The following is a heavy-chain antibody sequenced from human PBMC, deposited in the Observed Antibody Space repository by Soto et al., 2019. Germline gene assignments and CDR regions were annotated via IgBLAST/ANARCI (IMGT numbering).Heavy chain of an antibody. J-gene: IGHJ4*02. CDR1: GYTFTGYA. CDR3: ARAVAVAADFDY. V-gene: IGHV1-3*05. D-gene: IGHD6-19*01. Sequence: QVQVVQSGAEEKKPGASVKVSCTASGYTFTGYAMHWVRQAPGQRLEWMGWINAGNGNTKYSQKFQGSVPITRDTAARTAYMELSSLRSEDTAVYYCARAVAVAADFDYWGRGTLVTVSS. CDR2: INAGNGNT.